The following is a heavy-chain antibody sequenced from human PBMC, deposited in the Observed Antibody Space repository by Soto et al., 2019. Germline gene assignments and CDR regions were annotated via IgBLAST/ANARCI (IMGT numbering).Heavy chain of an antibody. D-gene: IGHD6-19*01. J-gene: IGHJ4*02. CDR3: ARDLSSSGWYPNFDY. V-gene: IGHV1-2*02. CDR1: GYTFTGYY. Sequence: GASVKVSCKASGYTFTGYYMHWVRQAPGQGLEWMGWINPNSGGTNFAQKFQGRVTMTRDTSISTAYMELSRLRSDDTAVYYCARDLSSSGWYPNFDYWGQGTLVTVS. CDR2: INPNSGGT.